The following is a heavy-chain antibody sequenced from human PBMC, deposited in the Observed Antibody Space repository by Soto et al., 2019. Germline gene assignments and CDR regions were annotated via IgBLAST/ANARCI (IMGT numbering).Heavy chain of an antibody. Sequence: HPGGSLRLSCAASGFTFSNYDMHWVRQATGKGLEWVSTIGSRGDTYYPDSVKGRFTISRENTKNSLYLQMNSLRAGDTAVYYCARGKYSSGPDYYSYRGLDVWGQGTTVTVSS. CDR2: IGSRGDT. CDR3: ARGKYSSGPDYYSYRGLDV. V-gene: IGHV3-13*04. D-gene: IGHD6-19*01. J-gene: IGHJ6*02. CDR1: GFTFSNYD.